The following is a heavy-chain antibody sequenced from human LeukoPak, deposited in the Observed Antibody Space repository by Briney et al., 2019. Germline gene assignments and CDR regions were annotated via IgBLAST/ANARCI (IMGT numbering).Heavy chain of an antibody. CDR1: GYTFTSYG. J-gene: IGHJ6*03. CDR2: ISAYNGNT. V-gene: IGHV1-18*01. CDR3: ARDSPSDPYYYMDV. Sequence: GASVKVSCKASGYTFTSYGISWVRQAPGQGLEWMGWISAYNGNTNHAQKLQGRVTMTTDTSTSTAYMELRSLRSDDTAVYYCARDSPSDPYYYMDVWGKGTTVTVSS.